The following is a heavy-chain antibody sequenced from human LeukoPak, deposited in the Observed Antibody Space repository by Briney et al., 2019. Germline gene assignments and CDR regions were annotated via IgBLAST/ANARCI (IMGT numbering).Heavy chain of an antibody. CDR2: FSSNGGST. J-gene: IGHJ4*02. V-gene: IGHV3-64D*06. Sequence: PGGSLRLSCSASGFXFSSYAIHWVRQAPGKGLEYVSAFSSNGGSTYYADSVKGRFTISRDNSKNTLYLQMSSLRAEDTAVYYCVKERGYCSGGSCYFDYWGQGTLVTVSS. D-gene: IGHD2-15*01. CDR1: GFXFSSYA. CDR3: VKERGYCSGGSCYFDY.